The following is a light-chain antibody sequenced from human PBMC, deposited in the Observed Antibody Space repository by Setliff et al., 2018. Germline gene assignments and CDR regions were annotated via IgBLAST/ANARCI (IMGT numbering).Light chain of an antibody. CDR1: QSVSSF. V-gene: IGKV3-11*01. Sequence: EIVLTQSPATLSLSPGERATLSCRASQSVSSFLAWYRQKPGQAPRLLIYDASKRATGIPARFSGSGSGTDFTLTISSLEPEDSAVYYCQQRSNWPRSHTFGQGTRLEIK. J-gene: IGKJ5*01. CDR3: QQRSNWPRSHT. CDR2: DAS.